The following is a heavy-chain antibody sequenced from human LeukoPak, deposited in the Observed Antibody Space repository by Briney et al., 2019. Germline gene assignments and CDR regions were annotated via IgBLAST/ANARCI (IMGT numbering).Heavy chain of an antibody. CDR3: ARGRSGWYWVY. CDR1: GGPISSYY. D-gene: IGHD6-19*01. CDR2: IYYSGST. Sequence: SETLSLTCTVSGGPISSYYWSWIRQPPGKGLEWIGYIYYSGSTNYNPSLKSRVTISVDTSKNQFSLKLSSVTAADTAVYYWARGRSGWYWVYWGQGTLVTVSS. V-gene: IGHV4-59*01. J-gene: IGHJ4*02.